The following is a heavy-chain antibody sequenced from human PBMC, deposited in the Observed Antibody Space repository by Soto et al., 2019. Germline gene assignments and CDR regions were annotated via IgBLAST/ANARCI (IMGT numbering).Heavy chain of an antibody. J-gene: IGHJ4*02. CDR1: GGSISSYY. V-gene: IGHV4-59*01. CDR2: IYYSGST. Sequence: SETLSLTCTVSGGSISSYYWSWLRQPPGKGLEWIGYIYYSGSTNYNPSLKSRVTISVDTSKNQFSLKLSSVTAADTAVYYCARDRSGWYLWGQGTLVTVS. CDR3: ARDRSGWYL. D-gene: IGHD6-19*01.